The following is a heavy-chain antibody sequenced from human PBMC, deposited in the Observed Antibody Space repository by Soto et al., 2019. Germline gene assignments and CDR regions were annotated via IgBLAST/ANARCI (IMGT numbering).Heavy chain of an antibody. CDR3: ASIAVAEGFDP. Sequence: EVQLVETGGGLIQPGGSLRLSCAASGFSISINYMSWVRQAPGKGLEWVSIIHSGGNTDYADSVKGRFTVSRDNSKNTVYLQMNSLRGEDTAIYYCASIAVAEGFDPWGQGTLVTVSS. CDR1: GFSISINY. J-gene: IGHJ5*02. CDR2: IHSGGNT. V-gene: IGHV3-53*02. D-gene: IGHD6-19*01.